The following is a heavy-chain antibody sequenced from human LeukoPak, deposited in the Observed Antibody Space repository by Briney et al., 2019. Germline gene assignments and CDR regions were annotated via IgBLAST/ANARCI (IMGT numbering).Heavy chain of an antibody. D-gene: IGHD3-3*01. CDR3: ARYSGTSGYDAFDI. CDR2: ISSSSRYI. Sequence: PGGSLRLSCAASGFTFSSYSMNWVRQAPGKGLEWVSSISSSSRYIYYADAVKGRFIISRDNAKNSLYLQMNSLRAEDTAVYYCARYSGTSGYDAFDIWGQGTMVTVSS. CDR1: GFTFSSYS. J-gene: IGHJ3*02. V-gene: IGHV3-21*01.